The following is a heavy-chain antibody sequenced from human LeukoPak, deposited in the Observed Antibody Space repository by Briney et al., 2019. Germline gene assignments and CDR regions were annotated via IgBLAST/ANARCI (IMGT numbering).Heavy chain of an antibody. CDR2: TYYRSEWYN. CDR3: AREYSTSFAR. D-gene: IGHD6-6*01. Sequence: PSQTLSLTCVLSGDSVSSNSAAWNWIRQSPSSGLGWLGWTYYRSEWYNDYAVSVKSRITINPDTSKNQFSLQLNSVTPEDTAVYYCAREYSTSFARWGQGTLVTVSS. J-gene: IGHJ4*02. CDR1: GDSVSSNSAA. V-gene: IGHV6-1*01.